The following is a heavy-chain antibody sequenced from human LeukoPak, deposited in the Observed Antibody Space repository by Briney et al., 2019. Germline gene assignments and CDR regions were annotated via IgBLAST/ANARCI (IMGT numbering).Heavy chain of an antibody. V-gene: IGHV1-69*13. J-gene: IGHJ5*02. CDR1: GYTFTSYY. CDR2: IIPIFGTA. CDR3: AREGGWTYYYDSSGDNWFDP. D-gene: IGHD3-22*01. Sequence: SVKVSCKASGYTFTSYYMHWVRQAPGQGLEWMGGIIPIFGTANYAQKFQGRVTITADESTSTAYMELSSLRSEDTAVYYCAREGGWTYYYDSSGDNWFDPWGQGTLVTVSS.